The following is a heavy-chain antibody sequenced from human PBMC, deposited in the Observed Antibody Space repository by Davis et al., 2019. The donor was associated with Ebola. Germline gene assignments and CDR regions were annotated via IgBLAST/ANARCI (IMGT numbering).Heavy chain of an antibody. CDR3: ARHGNYFPEFDN. V-gene: IGHV4-59*08. Sequence: SKTRSPTGTIPGASIPANYWRCNRQPAPRLLVWFGCPYYSGLTKDNPSFKSRVTMSGDASRNQVSLNLNSVTAADTAVYFCARHGNYFPEFDNWGQGSLVTVSS. J-gene: IGHJ4*02. CDR1: GASIPANY. D-gene: IGHD1-1*01. CDR2: PYYSGLT.